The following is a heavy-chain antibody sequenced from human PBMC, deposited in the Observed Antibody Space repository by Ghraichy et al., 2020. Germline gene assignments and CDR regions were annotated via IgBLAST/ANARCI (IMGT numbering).Heavy chain of an antibody. CDR3: AKSSNSFGASQYGGSSYFFDL. V-gene: IGHV3-30*18. CDR1: GFSFTDYG. D-gene: IGHD1-26*01. Sequence: GGSLRLSCTASGFSFTDYGMHWVRQAPGKGLEWVAVISYDGSNKFYADSVKGRFTVSRDDSKNTLSLQMNSLRLEDTGVFYCAKSSNSFGASQYGGSSYFFDLWGRGTLVTVSS. J-gene: IGHJ4*02. CDR2: ISYDGSNK.